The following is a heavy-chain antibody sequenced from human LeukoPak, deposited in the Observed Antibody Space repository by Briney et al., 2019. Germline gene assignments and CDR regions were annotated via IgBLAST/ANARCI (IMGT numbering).Heavy chain of an antibody. D-gene: IGHD2-2*01. Sequence: GGSLRLSCAASGFTVSSNYMSWVRQAPGKGLEWVSVIYSGGSTYYADSVKGRFTISRDNSKNTLYLQMNSLRAEDTAVYYCAKGTSCGGTTCYPFFDFWGQGALVTVSS. J-gene: IGHJ4*02. CDR2: IYSGGST. CDR1: GFTVSSNY. V-gene: IGHV3-66*01. CDR3: AKGTSCGGTTCYPFFDF.